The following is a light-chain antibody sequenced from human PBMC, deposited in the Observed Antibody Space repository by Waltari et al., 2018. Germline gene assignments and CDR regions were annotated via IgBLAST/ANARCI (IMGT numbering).Light chain of an antibody. CDR2: EAS. CDR3: QQYGSFPAT. CDR1: QKINIW. J-gene: IGKJ1*01. V-gene: IGKV1-5*03. Sequence: WRASQKINIWMTGYQQKPGRAPKVVIYEASSLESGVPSRFSGSGAGTDFTLTISSLQPDDFAIYFCQQYGSFPATFGQGTRVDMK.